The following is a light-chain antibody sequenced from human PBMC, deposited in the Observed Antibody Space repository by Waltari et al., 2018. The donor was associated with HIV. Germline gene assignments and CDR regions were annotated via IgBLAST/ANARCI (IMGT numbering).Light chain of an antibody. CDR2: GAS. CDR1: QSVSSN. CDR3: HQSDSLPWT. V-gene: IGKV3-15*01. Sequence: EIVMTQSPATLSVSPGERATLSCRASQSVSSNLAWYQQKPGQAPRLLIYGASTRATGVPARFSGSGSGTDFTLTINGLEAEDVATYYCHQSDSLPWTFGQGSKVEIK. J-gene: IGKJ1*01.